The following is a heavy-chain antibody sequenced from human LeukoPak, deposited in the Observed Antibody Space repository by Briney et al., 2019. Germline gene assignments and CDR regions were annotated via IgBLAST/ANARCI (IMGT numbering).Heavy chain of an antibody. CDR1: GYTFTSYY. CDR3: ARVRGWYHAFDY. V-gene: IGHV1-46*01. Sequence: ATVNVSCKASGYTFTSYYMHWVRQAPGQGLEWMGIINPSGGSTSYAQQFQGRVTMTRDTSTSTVYMELSSLRSEDTAVYYCARVRGWYHAFDYRGQGTLVTVSS. J-gene: IGHJ4*02. D-gene: IGHD6-19*01. CDR2: INPSGGST.